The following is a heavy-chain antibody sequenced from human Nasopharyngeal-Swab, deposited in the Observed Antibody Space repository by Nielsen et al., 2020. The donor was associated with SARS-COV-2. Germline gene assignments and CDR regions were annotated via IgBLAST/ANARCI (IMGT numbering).Heavy chain of an antibody. CDR3: ATPWELSAY. V-gene: IGHV4-39*01. J-gene: IGHJ4*02. D-gene: IGHD1-26*01. Sequence: VRQMPGKGLEWIGRIYYSGSTYYNPSLKSRVTISVDTSKNQFSLKLSSVTAADTAVYYCATPWELSAYWGQGTLVTVSS. CDR2: IYYSGST.